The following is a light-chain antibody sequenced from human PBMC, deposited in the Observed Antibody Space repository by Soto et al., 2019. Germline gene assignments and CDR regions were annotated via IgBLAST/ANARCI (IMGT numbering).Light chain of an antibody. CDR3: QQYFITPFT. CDR1: QSVLYSSNNKNY. J-gene: IGKJ3*01. V-gene: IGKV4-1*01. Sequence: DIVMTQSPDSLAVSLGERATINCKSSQSVLYSSNNKNYLAWYQQKTGQPPKVLIYWASTRESGVPDRFSGSGSGTDFTLTISSLQAEDVAVYYCQQYFITPFTFGPGTNVDIK. CDR2: WAS.